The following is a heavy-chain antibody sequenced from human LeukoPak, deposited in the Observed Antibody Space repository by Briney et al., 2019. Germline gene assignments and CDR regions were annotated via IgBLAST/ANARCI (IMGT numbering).Heavy chain of an antibody. D-gene: IGHD1-26*01. CDR2: IYYSGST. Sequence: SETLSLTCTVSGGSISSSSFSWGWIRQPPGKGLEWIGSIYYSGSTYYNPSLKSRVTISVDTSKNQFSLKLSSVTAADTAVYYCARHEELLRNFDYWGQGTLVTVSS. J-gene: IGHJ4*02. CDR3: ARHEELLRNFDY. CDR1: GGSISSSSFS. V-gene: IGHV4-39*01.